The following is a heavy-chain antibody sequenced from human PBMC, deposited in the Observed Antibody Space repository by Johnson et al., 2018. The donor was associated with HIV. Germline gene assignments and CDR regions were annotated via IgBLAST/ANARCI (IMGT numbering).Heavy chain of an antibody. J-gene: IGHJ3*02. Sequence: QVQLVESGGGVVQPGRSLRLSCAASGLSFSNYPMHWVRQAPGKGLAWMAFISYDGSNKYYADSVKGRFTISRDNSKNTLYLQMNSLRAEDTAVYYCAKGGLWFGEYHAFDIWGQGTMVTVSS. D-gene: IGHD3-10*01. CDR1: GLSFSNYP. CDR3: AKGGLWFGEYHAFDI. CDR2: ISYDGSNK. V-gene: IGHV3-30*04.